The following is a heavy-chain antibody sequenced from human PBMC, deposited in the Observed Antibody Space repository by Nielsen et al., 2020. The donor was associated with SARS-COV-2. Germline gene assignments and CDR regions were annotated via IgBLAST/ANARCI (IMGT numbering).Heavy chain of an antibody. V-gene: IGHV4-61*01. J-gene: IGHJ5*02. Sequence: SETLSLTCTVSGGSISSGSYYWSWIRQPPGKGLEWIGYIYYSGSTNYNPSLKSRVTISVDTSKNQFSLKLSSVTAADTAVYYCAKNPAYYGSGSYFSWFDPWGQGTLVTVSS. CDR3: AKNPAYYGSGSYFSWFDP. CDR1: GGSISSGSYY. CDR2: IYYSGST. D-gene: IGHD3-10*01.